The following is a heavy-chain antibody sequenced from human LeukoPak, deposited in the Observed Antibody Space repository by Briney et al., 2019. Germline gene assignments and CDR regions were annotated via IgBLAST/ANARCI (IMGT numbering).Heavy chain of an antibody. V-gene: IGHV3-53*01. CDR2: IYSGGST. D-gene: IGHD3-16*02. J-gene: IGHJ4*02. CDR1: GFTVSSNY. Sequence: GGSLRLLCAASGFTVSSNYMSGVRQARGEGVEGVSVIYSGGSTDCADSVKGRFTISRDNSKNTLYLQMNRLRAEDTAVYYCASASGDYVWGSYRLYYFDYWGQGTLVTVSS. CDR3: ASASGDYVWGSYRLYYFDY.